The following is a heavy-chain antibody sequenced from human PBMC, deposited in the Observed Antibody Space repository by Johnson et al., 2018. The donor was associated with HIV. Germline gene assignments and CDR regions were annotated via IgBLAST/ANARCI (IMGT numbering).Heavy chain of an antibody. D-gene: IGHD6-13*01. CDR3: ARDFESAAGI. CDR2: IGTAGDT. CDR1: GFTFSDYA. Sequence: VQLVESGGGLVKPGGSLRLSCAASGFTFSDYAMHWVRQATGKGLEWVSAIGTAGDTYYPGSVKGRFTISRENAKNSLYLQMNSLRAEDTAVYYCARDFESAAGIWGQGTMVTVSS. J-gene: IGHJ3*02. V-gene: IGHV3-13*01.